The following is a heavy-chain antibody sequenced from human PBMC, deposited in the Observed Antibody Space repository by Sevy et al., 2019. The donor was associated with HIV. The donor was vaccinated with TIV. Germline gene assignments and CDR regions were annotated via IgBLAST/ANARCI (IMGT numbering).Heavy chain of an antibody. V-gene: IGHV1-18*01. Sequence: ASVKVSRKASGYTFTSYGISWVRQAPGQGLEWMGWISAYKGNTNYAQKFQGRITMTTDTSTFTAYMELRSLRYDDTAVYYCARDRDYDYIWGTFPYRDYWGQGTLVTVSS. J-gene: IGHJ4*02. CDR3: ARDRDYDYIWGTFPYRDY. D-gene: IGHD3-16*01. CDR2: ISAYKGNT. CDR1: GYTFTSYG.